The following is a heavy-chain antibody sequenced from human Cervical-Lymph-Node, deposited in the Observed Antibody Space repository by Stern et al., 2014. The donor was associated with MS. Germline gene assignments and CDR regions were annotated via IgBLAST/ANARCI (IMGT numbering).Heavy chain of an antibody. CDR3: ARDDRGSSWYRFDF. Sequence: VQLVESGPGVAKPSQTLSLTCTVSGGSISTDGYYWTWIRQHPEKGLEWIGYIYYSGITYYNPSLKSRVTMSLDTSKNQFSLNLSSVTAADTAIYYCARDDRGSSWYRFDFWGQGTLVTVSS. CDR2: IYYSGIT. J-gene: IGHJ4*02. D-gene: IGHD6-13*01. CDR1: GGSISTDGYY. V-gene: IGHV4-31*03.